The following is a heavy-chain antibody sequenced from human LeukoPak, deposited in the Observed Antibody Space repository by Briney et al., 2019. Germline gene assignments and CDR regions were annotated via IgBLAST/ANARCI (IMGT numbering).Heavy chain of an antibody. J-gene: IGHJ4*02. Sequence: PGGSLRLSCAASGFTFSSYGMHWVRQAPGKGLEWVAVIWYDGSNKYYADSVKGRFTISRDNSKNTLYLQMNSLRAEDTAVYYCARDFYYDSSGHPFDYWGQGTLVTVSS. CDR1: GFTFSSYG. CDR3: ARDFYYDSSGHPFDY. CDR2: IWYDGSNK. D-gene: IGHD3-22*01. V-gene: IGHV3-33*01.